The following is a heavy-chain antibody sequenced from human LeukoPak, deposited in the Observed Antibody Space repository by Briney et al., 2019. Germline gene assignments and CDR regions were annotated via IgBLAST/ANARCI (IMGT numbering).Heavy chain of an antibody. D-gene: IGHD3-16*02. Sequence: GGSLRLSCAASGFTFSSYAMSWVRQAPGKGLEWVSAITGGVGTTYYADSVKGRFAISRDNSKNTLYLQMSSLRAEDTAVYYCAKEKTYDHDIIVDFWGQGTLVTVSS. CDR2: ITGGVGTT. J-gene: IGHJ4*02. CDR1: GFTFSSYA. V-gene: IGHV3-23*01. CDR3: AKEKTYDHDIIVDF.